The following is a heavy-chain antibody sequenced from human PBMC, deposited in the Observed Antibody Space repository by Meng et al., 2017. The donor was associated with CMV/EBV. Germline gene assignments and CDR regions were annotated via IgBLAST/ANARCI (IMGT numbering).Heavy chain of an antibody. D-gene: IGHD6-6*01. CDR2: ISYDGSNK. Sequence: GESLKISCAASGFTFSSYAMHWVRQAPGKGLEWVAVISYDGSNKYYADSVKGRFTISRDNSKNTLYLQMNSLGAEDTAVYYCARNIAARTYYYYYYGMDVWGQGTTVTVSS. V-gene: IGHV3-30*04. CDR3: ARNIAARTYYYYYYGMDV. CDR1: GFTFSSYA. J-gene: IGHJ6*02.